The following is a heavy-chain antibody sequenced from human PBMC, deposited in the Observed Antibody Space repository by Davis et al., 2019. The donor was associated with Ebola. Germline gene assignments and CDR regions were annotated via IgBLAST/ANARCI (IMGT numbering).Heavy chain of an antibody. CDR2: IYYSGST. J-gene: IGHJ4*02. D-gene: IGHD3-3*01. CDR1: GGSISSGDYY. Sequence: PSETLSLTCTVSGGSISSGDYYWSWIRQPPGKGLEWIGYIYYSGSTYYNPSLKSRVTIFVDTSTNQFSLNLASVTAADTAIYYCAGLLRSLEWGDYWGQGALVAVSS. V-gene: IGHV4-30-4*01. CDR3: AGLLRSLEWGDY.